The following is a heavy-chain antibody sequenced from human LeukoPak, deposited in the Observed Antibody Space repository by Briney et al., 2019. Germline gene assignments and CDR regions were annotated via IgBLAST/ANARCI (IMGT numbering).Heavy chain of an antibody. J-gene: IGHJ4*02. CDR3: AITSKGIRGSYFFDY. V-gene: IGHV3-21*01. CDR1: GFTFSSYS. Sequence: GGSLRLSCAASGFTFSSYSMNWVRQAPGKGLEWVSSISSSSSYIYYADSVKGRFTISRDNAKNSLYLQTNSLRAEDTAVYYCAITSKGIRGSYFFDYWGQGTLVTVSS. D-gene: IGHD1-26*01. CDR2: ISSSSSYI.